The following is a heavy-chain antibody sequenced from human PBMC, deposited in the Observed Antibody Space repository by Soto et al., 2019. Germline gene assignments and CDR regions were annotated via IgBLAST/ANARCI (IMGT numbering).Heavy chain of an antibody. V-gene: IGHV4-59*01. CDR3: ARDGYDGSGSPYPAY. D-gene: IGHD3-10*01. J-gene: IGHJ4*02. CDR1: GGSMSEYF. Sequence: SETLSLTCSVSGGSMSEYFWSWMRQSPGKGLERIGYIYYLESIAYNPSLKSRVTISVDTSKRQFSLRLTSVAAADTAVYYCARDGYDGSGSPYPAYWGPGTQVTVSS. CDR2: IYYLESI.